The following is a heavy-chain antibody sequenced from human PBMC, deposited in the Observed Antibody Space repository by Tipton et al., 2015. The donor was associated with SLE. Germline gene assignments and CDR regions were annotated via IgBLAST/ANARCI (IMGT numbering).Heavy chain of an antibody. J-gene: IGHJ6*02. D-gene: IGHD1-26*01. CDR2: IYSGGST. Sequence: SLRLSCTASGFTFGYYAMSWVRQAPGKGLEWVSVIYSGGSTYYADSVKGRFTISRDNSKNTLYLQMNSLRAEDTAVYYCARADGAWDPMDVWGQGTTVTVSS. CDR3: ARADGAWDPMDV. CDR1: GFTFGYYA. V-gene: IGHV3-53*01.